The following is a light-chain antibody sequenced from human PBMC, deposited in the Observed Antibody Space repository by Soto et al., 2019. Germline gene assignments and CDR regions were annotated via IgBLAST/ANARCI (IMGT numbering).Light chain of an antibody. J-gene: IGKJ5*01. CDR2: AAS. CDR3: QQSYSIPA. V-gene: IGKV1-39*01. CDR1: QSISSY. Sequence: MQMSRSPYSLTASVGDRDTITFRASQSISSYLNWYQQKPGKAPKLLIYAASSLQSGVPSRFCGSGSGTDFTLSIIGLHPEEFATYLCQQSYSIPAIGQGTRLEIK.